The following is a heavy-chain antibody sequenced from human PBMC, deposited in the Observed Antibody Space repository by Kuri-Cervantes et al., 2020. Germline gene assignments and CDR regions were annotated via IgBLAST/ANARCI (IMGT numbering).Heavy chain of an antibody. V-gene: IGHV3-9*01. CDR1: GFTFDDYA. Sequence: SLKISCAASGFTFDDYAMHWVRQAPGKGLEWVSGISWNSGSIGYADSVKGRFTISRDNAKNSLYLQMNSLGAEDTALYYCAKDNGSSWRTNWFDPWGQGTLVTVSS. CDR2: ISWNSGSI. CDR3: AKDNGSSWRTNWFDP. J-gene: IGHJ5*02. D-gene: IGHD6-13*01.